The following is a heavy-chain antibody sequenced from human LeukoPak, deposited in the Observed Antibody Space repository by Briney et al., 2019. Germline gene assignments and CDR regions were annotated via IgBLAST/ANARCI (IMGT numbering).Heavy chain of an antibody. J-gene: IGHJ4*02. CDR1: YGSISDISYY. CDR2: IYYSGRT. V-gene: IGHV4-39*07. D-gene: IGHD3-9*01. CDR3: ASAYYDILGGHFDY. Sequence: SETLSLTCTVSYGSISDISYYWGWIRQPPGKGLEWIGSIYYSGRTYYNSSLKSRVTISVDTSKNQFSLKVTSVTAADTAVYYCASAYYDILGGHFDYWGQGALVTVSS.